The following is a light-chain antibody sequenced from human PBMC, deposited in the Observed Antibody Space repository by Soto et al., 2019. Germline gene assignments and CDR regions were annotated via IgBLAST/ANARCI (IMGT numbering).Light chain of an antibody. CDR3: QQYNTGPPEYT. V-gene: IGKV3D-15*01. CDR1: QSVSTR. Sequence: EIVMTQSPATLSVSPGERATLSCRVSQSVSTRLAWYQQKPGQAPRLLIYGASTRATCIPARFSGSGSVTEFTHTISSLQSEDFAVYHCQQYNTGPPEYTFGQGTKLEIK. J-gene: IGKJ2*01. CDR2: GAS.